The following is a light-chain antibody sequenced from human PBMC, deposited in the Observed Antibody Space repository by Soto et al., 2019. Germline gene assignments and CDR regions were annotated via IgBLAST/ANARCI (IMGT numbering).Light chain of an antibody. J-gene: IGLJ3*02. CDR2: EDN. V-gene: IGLV6-57*04. CDR1: TGSITSNS. Sequence: NFMLTPPQSVSDSPGTKVTISCTPRTGSITSNSVQWYQQRPDSAPITVIYEDNQRPSGVPDRFSGSIDSSSNSASLTISGLKSEDEADYYCLSYDVYIWVFGGGTK. CDR3: LSYDVYIWV.